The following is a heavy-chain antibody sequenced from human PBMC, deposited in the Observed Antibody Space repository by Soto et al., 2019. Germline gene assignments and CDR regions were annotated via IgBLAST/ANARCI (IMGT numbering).Heavy chain of an antibody. CDR3: ARDYVLCDGGRCYGVHLAV. J-gene: IGHJ6*04. CDR1: GFTVSSKY. D-gene: IGHD2-15*01. Sequence: EVQLVESGGGLVQPGGSLRLSCAASGFTVSSKYMSWVRQAPGKGLEWVSLIQSGGPTYYADSVKGRFTISRDTSENSVHRQMDSLRSEDTAVYYCARDYVLCDGGRCYGVHLAVWGKWTTVTVSS. CDR2: IQSGGPT. V-gene: IGHV3-66*01.